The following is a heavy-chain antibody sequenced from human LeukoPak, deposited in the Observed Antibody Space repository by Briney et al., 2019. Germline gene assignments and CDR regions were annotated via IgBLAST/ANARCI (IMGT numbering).Heavy chain of an antibody. Sequence: PGRSLRLSCAASGFTFSSYGMHWVRQAPGKGLEWVAVISYDGSNKYYADSVKGRFTISRDNSKNTLYLQMNSLRAEDTAVYYCAKVLWPYGMDVWGQGATVTVSS. CDR2: ISYDGSNK. CDR3: AKVLWPYGMDV. V-gene: IGHV3-30*18. D-gene: IGHD2-21*01. J-gene: IGHJ6*02. CDR1: GFTFSSYG.